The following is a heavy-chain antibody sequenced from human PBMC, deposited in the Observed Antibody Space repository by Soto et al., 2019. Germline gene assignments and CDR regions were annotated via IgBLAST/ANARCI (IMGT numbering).Heavy chain of an antibody. J-gene: IGHJ3*02. D-gene: IGHD3-22*01. V-gene: IGHV3-23*01. CDR2: ISASGGRV. Sequence: EVQLLESGGGMVEPRGSLKLSCAASGFSFGTYVMNWVRQAPGKGLEWVSGISASGGRVYSADSVKGRFTISRDNSRNTLYLHMSSLRAEDTAIYYCAMTRLYDTGTNDYHRDALDIWGQWTQVIVSS. CDR1: GFSFGTYV. CDR3: AMTRLYDTGTNDYHRDALDI.